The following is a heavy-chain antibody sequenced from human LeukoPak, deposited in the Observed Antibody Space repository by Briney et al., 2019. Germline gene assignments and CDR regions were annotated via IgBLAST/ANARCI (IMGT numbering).Heavy chain of an antibody. V-gene: IGHV4-34*01. J-gene: IGHJ3*02. Sequence: SETLSLTCAVYGGSFSGYYWSWIRQPPGKGLEWIGEINHSGSTYYNPSLKSRVTISVDTSKNQFSLKLSSVTAADTAVYYCARHGEGYSSGWYSDAFDIWGQGTMVTVSS. CDR1: GGSFSGYY. CDR2: INHSGST. CDR3: ARHGEGYSSGWYSDAFDI. D-gene: IGHD6-19*01.